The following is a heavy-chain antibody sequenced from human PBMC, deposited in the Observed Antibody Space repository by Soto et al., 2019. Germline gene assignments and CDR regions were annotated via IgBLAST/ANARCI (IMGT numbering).Heavy chain of an antibody. V-gene: IGHV3-23*01. CDR2: ISGSGGST. J-gene: IGHJ4*02. Sequence: GGSLRLSCAASGFTFSSYAMSWVRQAPGKGLEWVSAISGSGGSTYYADSVKGRFTISRDNSKNTLYLQMNSLRAEDTAVYYCAKDLRGYCSGGSCLQKDYWGQGTLVTVSS. D-gene: IGHD2-15*01. CDR1: GFTFSSYA. CDR3: AKDLRGYCSGGSCLQKDY.